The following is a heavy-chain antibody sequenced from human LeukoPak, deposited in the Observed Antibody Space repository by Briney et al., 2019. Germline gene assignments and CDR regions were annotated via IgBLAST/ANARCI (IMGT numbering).Heavy chain of an antibody. J-gene: IGHJ4*02. CDR3: ADSSGYCGLDY. CDR2: ISYDGSNK. D-gene: IGHD3-22*01. V-gene: IGHV3-30*04. CDR1: GFTFSSYA. Sequence: GGSLRLSCAASGFTFSSYAMHWVRQAPGQGLEWVAVISYDGSNKYYADSVKGRFTISRDNSKNTLYLQMNSLRAEDTAVYYCADSSGYCGLDYWGQGTLVTVSS.